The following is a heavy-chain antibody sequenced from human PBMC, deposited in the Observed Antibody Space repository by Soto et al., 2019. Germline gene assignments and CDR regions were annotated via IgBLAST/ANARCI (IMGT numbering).Heavy chain of an antibody. V-gene: IGHV3-23*04. Sequence: VQLVESGGDLTQPGGSLRLSCAASGFSVRGYGMSWVRQAPGKALEWVSGISGRDDTTYYTDSVRGRFTISKDTSKTTLYLQVNSLRVEDTAVYYCEGSWTWGQGTMVTVSS. CDR1: GFSVRGYG. CDR3: EGSWT. J-gene: IGHJ3*01. CDR2: ISGRDDTT. D-gene: IGHD5-12*01.